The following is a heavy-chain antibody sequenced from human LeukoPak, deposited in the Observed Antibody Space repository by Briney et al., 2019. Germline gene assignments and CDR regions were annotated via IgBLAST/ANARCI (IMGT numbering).Heavy chain of an antibody. CDR3: ARDVSAYCGGDCYSDAFDI. Sequence: SVKVSCKASGGTFSSYAISWVRQAPGQGLEWMGRIIPILGTANYAQKFQGRVTITTDESTSTAYMELSSLRSEDTAVYYCARDVSAYCGGDCYSDAFDIWGQGTMVTVSS. CDR1: GGTFSSYA. J-gene: IGHJ3*02. V-gene: IGHV1-69*05. D-gene: IGHD2-21*01. CDR2: IIPILGTA.